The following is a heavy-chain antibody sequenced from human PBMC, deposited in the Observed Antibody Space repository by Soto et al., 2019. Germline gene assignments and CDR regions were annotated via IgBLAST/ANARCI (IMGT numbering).Heavy chain of an antibody. D-gene: IGHD5-18*01. CDR2: INPNSGGT. CDR3: ARIGKSYGDRFDY. V-gene: IGHV1-2*04. Sequence: ASVKVSCKASGYTFTGYYMHWVRQAPGQGLEWMGWINPNSGGTNYAQKFQGWVTMTRDTSISTAYMELSRLRSDDTAVYYCARIGKSYGDRFDYWGQGTLVTVSS. CDR1: GYTFTGYY. J-gene: IGHJ4*02.